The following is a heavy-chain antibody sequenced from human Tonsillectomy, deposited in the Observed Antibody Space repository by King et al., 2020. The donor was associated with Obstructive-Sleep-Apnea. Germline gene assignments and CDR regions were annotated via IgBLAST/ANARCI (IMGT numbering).Heavy chain of an antibody. CDR2: IYYSGRT. Sequence: LQLQESGPGLVKPSETLSLTCTVSGGSISSSSYYWGWIRQPPGKGLEWIGSIYYSGRTYYNPSLKSRVTISVDTSKNQVSPKLSSVTAADTAVYYCARDRTYFYDNKGGGIGYWGQGTQVTVSS. D-gene: IGHD3-22*01. CDR1: GGSISSSSYY. J-gene: IGHJ4*02. CDR3: ARDRTYFYDNKGGGIGY. V-gene: IGHV4-39*07.